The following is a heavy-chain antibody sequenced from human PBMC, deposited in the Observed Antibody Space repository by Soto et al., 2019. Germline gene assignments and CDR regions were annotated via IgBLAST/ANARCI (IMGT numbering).Heavy chain of an antibody. V-gene: IGHV4-39*01. D-gene: IGHD6-19*01. J-gene: IGHJ5*02. CDR2: IYYSGST. Sequence: SETLSLTCTVSGGSISSSSYYWGWIRQPPGKGLEWIGSIYYSGSTYYNPSLKSRVTISVDTSKNQFSLKLSSVTAADTAVYYCARLQLAAGTGWFDPWGQGTLVTVS. CDR3: ARLQLAAGTGWFDP. CDR1: GGSISSSSYY.